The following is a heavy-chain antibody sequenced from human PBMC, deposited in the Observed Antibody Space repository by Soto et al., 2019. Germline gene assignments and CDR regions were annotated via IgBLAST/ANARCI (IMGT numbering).Heavy chain of an antibody. J-gene: IGHJ4*02. Sequence: EVQLVESGGGVLRPGGSLRLSCAASGFTFDDYGMSWARQAPVKGLEWVSGVNWNGGSTGYADSVKGRFTISRENAKNYMCLEVNCLRAVDTAFDYCVIGASLEFDYWGQGTLVT. CDR2: VNWNGGST. V-gene: IGHV3-20*04. CDR1: GFTFDDYG. CDR3: VIGASLEFDY. D-gene: IGHD3-3*01.